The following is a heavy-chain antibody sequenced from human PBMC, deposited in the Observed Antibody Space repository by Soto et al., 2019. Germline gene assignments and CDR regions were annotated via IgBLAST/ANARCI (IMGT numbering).Heavy chain of an antibody. V-gene: IGHV3-48*02. CDR1: GFTFSSYS. Sequence: EVQLVESGGGLVQPGGSLRLSCAASGFTFSSYSMNWVRQAPGKGLEWVSYMSSSSSTIYYADSVKGRFTISRDNAKKSLYLQMNSLRDEDTAVYYCARGGGYYDYVWGSYRYIDFQHWGQGTLVTVSS. CDR3: ARGGGYYDYVWGSYRYIDFQH. J-gene: IGHJ1*01. CDR2: MSSSSSTI. D-gene: IGHD3-16*02.